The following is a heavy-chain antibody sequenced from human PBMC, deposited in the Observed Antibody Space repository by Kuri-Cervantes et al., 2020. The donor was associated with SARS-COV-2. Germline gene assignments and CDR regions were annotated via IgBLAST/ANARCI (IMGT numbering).Heavy chain of an antibody. D-gene: IGHD3-3*01. Sequence: GESLKISCAASGFTFSSYSMNWVRQAPGKGLEWVSSITGSADGGNTYHAESVKGRFTISRDNSKSTLFLQMSSLRAEDTAMYYCANHYDGTYPIWGRGTLVTVSS. CDR1: GFTFSSYS. CDR2: ITGSADGGNT. V-gene: IGHV3-23*01. J-gene: IGHJ4*02. CDR3: ANHYDGTYPI.